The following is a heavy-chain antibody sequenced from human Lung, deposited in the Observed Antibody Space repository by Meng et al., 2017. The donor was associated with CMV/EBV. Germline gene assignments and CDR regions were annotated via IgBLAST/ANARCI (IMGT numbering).Heavy chain of an antibody. D-gene: IGHD2-2*01. CDR1: GYTFTSYG. CDR2: ISAYNGNT. J-gene: IGHJ4*02. V-gene: IGHV1-18*01. CDR3: ARALGYCSSTSCYRGYYFDY. Sequence: ASVKVSXKASGYTFTSYGISWVRQAPGQGLEWMGWISAYNGNTNYAQKLQGRVTMTTDTSTSTAYMELRSLRSDDTAVYYCARALGYCSSTSCYRGYYFDYWGQGXLVTVS.